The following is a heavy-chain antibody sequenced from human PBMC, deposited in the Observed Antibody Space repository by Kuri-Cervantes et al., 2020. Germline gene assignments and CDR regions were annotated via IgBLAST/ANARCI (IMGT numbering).Heavy chain of an antibody. CDR3: ARGSPSDYDSSGYYGHWFDP. D-gene: IGHD3-22*01. CDR2: IYNSGST. CDR1: GGSISSGDYY. V-gene: IGHV4-30-4*08. Sequence: SETLSLTCTVSGGSISSGDYYWSWIRQPPGKGLEWIGYIYNSGSTYYNPSLKSRVTISVDTSKNQFSLKLSSVTAADTAVYYCARGSPSDYDSSGYYGHWFDPWGQGTLVTVSS. J-gene: IGHJ5*02.